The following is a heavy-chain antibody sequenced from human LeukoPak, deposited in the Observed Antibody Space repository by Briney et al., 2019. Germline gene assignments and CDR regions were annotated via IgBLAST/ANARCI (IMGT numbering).Heavy chain of an antibody. J-gene: IGHJ4*02. CDR2: IDWDDDK. D-gene: IGHD2-2*01. V-gene: IGHV2-70*01. CDR3: ARPPPIVVVPAAIWVHVRHDSENDDY. Sequence: RKSGPTLVNPTQTLTLTCTFSGFSLSTSGMCVSWIRQPPGKALEWLALIDWDDDKYYSTSLKTRLTISKDTSKNQVVLTMTNMDPVETATYYFARPPPIVVVPAAIWVHVRHDSENDDYWGQGTLVTVSS. CDR1: GFSLSTSGMC.